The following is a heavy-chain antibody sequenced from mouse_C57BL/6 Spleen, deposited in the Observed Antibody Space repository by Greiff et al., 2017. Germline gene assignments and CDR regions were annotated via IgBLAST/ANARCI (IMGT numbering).Heavy chain of an antibody. CDR2: ISDGGSYT. D-gene: IGHD1-1*01. CDR3: ARDPYYDDGYYYAMDY. V-gene: IGHV5-4*01. CDR1: GFTFSSYA. J-gene: IGHJ4*01. Sequence: EVKLVESGGGLVKPGGSLKLSCAASGFTFSSYAMSWVRQTPEKRLEWVATISDGGSYTYYPDNVKGRFTISRDNAKNNLYLQMSHLKSEDTAMYYCARDPYYDDGYYYAMDYWGQGTSVTVSS.